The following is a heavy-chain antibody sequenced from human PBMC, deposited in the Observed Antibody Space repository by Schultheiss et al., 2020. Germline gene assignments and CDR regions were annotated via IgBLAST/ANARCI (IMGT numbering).Heavy chain of an antibody. CDR2: IYYSGST. CDR3: AMSPYSSGWYDWYFDL. V-gene: IGHV4-59*01. Sequence: SQPLSLTCTVSGGSISSYYWSWIRQPPGKGLEWIGSIYYSGSTNYNPSLKSRVTISVDTSKNQFSLKLSSVTAADTAVYYCAMSPYSSGWYDWYFDLWGRCTLVTVSS. CDR1: GGSISSYY. D-gene: IGHD6-19*01. J-gene: IGHJ2*01.